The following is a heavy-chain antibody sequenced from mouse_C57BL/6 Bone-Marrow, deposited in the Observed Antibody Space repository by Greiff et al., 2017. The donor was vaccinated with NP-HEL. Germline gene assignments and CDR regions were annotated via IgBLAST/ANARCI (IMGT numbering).Heavy chain of an antibody. D-gene: IGHD1-1*01. V-gene: IGHV1-62-2*01. J-gene: IGHJ3*01. CDR2: FYPGSGSI. CDR3: ARHGSPYYYGSPWFAY. CDR1: GYTFTEYT. Sequence: VKVVESGAELVKPGASVKLSCKASGYTFTEYTIHWVKQRSGQGLEWIGWFYPGSGSIKYNEKFKDKATLTADKSSSTVYMELSRLTSEDSAVYCCARHGSPYYYGSPWFAYWGQGTLVTVSA.